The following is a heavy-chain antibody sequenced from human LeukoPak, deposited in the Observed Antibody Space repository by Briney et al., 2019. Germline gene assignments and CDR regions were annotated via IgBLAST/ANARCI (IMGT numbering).Heavy chain of an antibody. CDR3: TKKTSYYDSSGALDY. Sequence: GGSLRLSCTASGFTFSNYAMTWVRQAPGKGLEWLPVISGSGGSTYHADSAKGRFTISRDNSKNTLFLQMNSLRAEDTAVYYCTKKTSYYDSSGALDYWGQGTLVTVSS. V-gene: IGHV3-23*01. J-gene: IGHJ4*02. CDR2: ISGSGGST. CDR1: GFTFSNYA. D-gene: IGHD3-22*01.